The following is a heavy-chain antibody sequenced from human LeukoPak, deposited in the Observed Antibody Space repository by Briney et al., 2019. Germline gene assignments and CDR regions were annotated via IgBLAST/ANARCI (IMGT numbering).Heavy chain of an antibody. D-gene: IGHD3-9*01. CDR1: GGSISSYY. J-gene: IGHJ4*02. Sequence: SETLSLTCTVSGGSISSYYWSWIRQPPGKGLEWIGYIYYSGSTNYNPSLKSRVTISLDTSKNQFSLKLSSVTAADTAVYYCASSSVLRYFDWLPMPFDYWGQGTLVTVSS. CDR2: IYYSGST. V-gene: IGHV4-59*01. CDR3: ASSSVLRYFDWLPMPFDY.